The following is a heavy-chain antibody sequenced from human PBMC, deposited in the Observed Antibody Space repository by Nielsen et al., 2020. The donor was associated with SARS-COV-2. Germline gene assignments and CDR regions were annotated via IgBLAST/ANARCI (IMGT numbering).Heavy chain of an antibody. J-gene: IGHJ6*02. Sequence: SETLSLTCTVSGGSISSSSYYWGWIRQPPGKGLEWIGSIYYSGSTYYNPSLKSRVTISVDTSKNQFSLKLSSVTAADTAVYYCARLAVAGTPLSYYYYYGMDVWGQGTTVTVSS. CDR3: ARLAVAGTPLSYYYYYGMDV. V-gene: IGHV4-39*01. CDR1: GGSISSSSYY. CDR2: IYYSGST. D-gene: IGHD6-19*01.